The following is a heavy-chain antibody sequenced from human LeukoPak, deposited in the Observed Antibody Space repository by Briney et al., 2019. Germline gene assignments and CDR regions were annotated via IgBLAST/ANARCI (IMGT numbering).Heavy chain of an antibody. J-gene: IGHJ6*02. D-gene: IGHD2-2*01. CDR2: IYYSGST. CDR1: GASISSYY. V-gene: IGHV4-59*01. Sequence: PSETLSLTCTVSGASISSYYWSWIRQPPGKGLEWIGYIYYSGSTNYNPSLKSRVTISVDTSKNQFSLKLSSVTAADTAVYYCARECSTSCEGYYYGMDVWGQGTTVTVSS. CDR3: ARECSTSCEGYYYGMDV.